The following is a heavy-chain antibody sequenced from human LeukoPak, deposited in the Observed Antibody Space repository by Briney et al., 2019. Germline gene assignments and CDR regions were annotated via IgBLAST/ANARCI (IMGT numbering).Heavy chain of an antibody. D-gene: IGHD6-19*01. CDR2: ISGSGYTI. CDR1: GFTFSDYY. Sequence: GGSLRLSCAASGFTFSDYYMSWIRQAPGKGLEWVSYISGSGYTIYYADSVKGRFTISRDNAQNSLHLQMNSLRAEDTALYYCAKETVAGPQLIFSFDYWGQGTLVTVSS. V-gene: IGHV3-11*01. J-gene: IGHJ4*02. CDR3: AKETVAGPQLIFSFDY.